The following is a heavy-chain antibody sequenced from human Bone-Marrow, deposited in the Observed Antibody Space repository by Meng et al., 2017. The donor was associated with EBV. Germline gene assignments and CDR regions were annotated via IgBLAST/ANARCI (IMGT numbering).Heavy chain of an antibody. Sequence: QGKLVEAGGGLVKPGGPLRLSCAASGFTFSDYYMSWIRQAPGKGLEWVSYISSSGSTMYYADSVKGRFTISRDNAKNSLYLQMNSLRADDTAVYYCARAFRSGYDYYWGQGTLVTVAS. CDR2: ISSSGSTM. D-gene: IGHD5-12*01. CDR3: ARAFRSGYDYY. CDR1: GFTFSDYY. V-gene: IGHV3-11*01. J-gene: IGHJ4*02.